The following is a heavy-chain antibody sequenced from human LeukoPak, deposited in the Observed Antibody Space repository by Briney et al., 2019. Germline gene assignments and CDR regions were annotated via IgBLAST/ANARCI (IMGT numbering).Heavy chain of an antibody. Sequence: PGGSLRLSCAASGFIFSNYWMSWVRQAPGKGLEWVANIKPDGSETNYVDSLKGRFTISRDNAKNSVYLQMNRLRAEDTAVYYCTSPHSSGYSGPIDYWGQGTLVTVSS. D-gene: IGHD3-22*01. J-gene: IGHJ4*02. CDR3: TSPHSSGYSGPIDY. V-gene: IGHV3-7*03. CDR1: GFIFSNYW. CDR2: IKPDGSET.